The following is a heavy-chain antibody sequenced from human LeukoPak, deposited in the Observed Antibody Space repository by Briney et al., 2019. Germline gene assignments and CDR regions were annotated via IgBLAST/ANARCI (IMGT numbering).Heavy chain of an antibody. J-gene: IGHJ4*02. CDR1: GFTFSSYG. CDR2: IWYDGSNK. D-gene: IGHD2/OR15-2a*01. CDR3: AREGPRGNSQFDY. V-gene: IGHV3-33*01. Sequence: HPGGSLRLSCAASGFTFSSYGMHWVRQAPGKGLEWVALIWYDGSNKYYVDSVKGRLTISRDNSKNTLYLQMNSLRVEDTAVYYCAREGPRGNSQFDYWGQGTLVTVSS.